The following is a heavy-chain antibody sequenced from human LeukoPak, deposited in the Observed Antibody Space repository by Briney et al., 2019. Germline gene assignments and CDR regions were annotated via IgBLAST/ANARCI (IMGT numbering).Heavy chain of an antibody. D-gene: IGHD2-2*01. CDR3: ARYCSSSSCYCD. V-gene: IGHV3-64*01. CDR1: GFTFSRYD. J-gene: IGHJ4*02. Sequence: GGSLRLSCAASGFTFSRYDMHGVRQAPGKGLEYVSAISTNGGSTDYANSVKGRFTISRDNSKNTLYLQMGSLRAEDMAVYYCARYCSSSSCYCDWSQGTLVTVSS. CDR2: ISTNGGST.